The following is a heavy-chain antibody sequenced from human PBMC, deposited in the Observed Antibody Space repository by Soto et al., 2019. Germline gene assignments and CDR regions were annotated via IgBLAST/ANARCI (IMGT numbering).Heavy chain of an antibody. CDR2: IYSDGTT. CDR1: GGSISGYY. V-gene: IGHV4-4*07. Sequence: PSDTLSLTFIVSGGSISGYYWSWIRQPAGKELEWIVRIYSDGTTNYNPSLKGRGTMSVDTSKNQNSLKLTSVTAADTAMYYCARDRGYMSGSFGXWGQVVMVPVSX. CDR3: ARDRGYMSGSFGX. D-gene: IGHD3-10*01. J-gene: IGHJ4*02.